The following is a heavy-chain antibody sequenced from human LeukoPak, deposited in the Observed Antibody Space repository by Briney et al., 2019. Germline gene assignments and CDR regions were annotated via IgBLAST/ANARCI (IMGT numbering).Heavy chain of an antibody. Sequence: TGGSLRLSCAASGFTFSSYWMSWVRQAPGKGLEWVANIKQDGSEKYYVDSVKGRFTISRDNAKNSLYLQMNSLRAEDTALYYCAKDISGSIAAPLFDYWGQGTLVTVSS. V-gene: IGHV3-7*03. J-gene: IGHJ4*02. CDR1: GFTFSSYW. D-gene: IGHD6-6*01. CDR3: AKDISGSIAAPLFDY. CDR2: IKQDGSEK.